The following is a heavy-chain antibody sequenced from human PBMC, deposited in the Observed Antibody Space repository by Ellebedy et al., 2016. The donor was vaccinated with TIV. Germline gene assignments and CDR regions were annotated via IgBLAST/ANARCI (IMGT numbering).Heavy chain of an antibody. CDR1: GYTFTSYY. Sequence: ASVKVSCKASGYTFTSYYMHWVRQAPGQGLEWMGGIIPIFGTANYAQKFQGRVTITADEPTSTAYMELSSLRSEDTAVYYCARDPGTTVVTPNYYYGMDVWGQGTTVTVSS. J-gene: IGHJ6*02. CDR3: ARDPGTTVVTPNYYYGMDV. CDR2: IIPIFGTA. V-gene: IGHV1-69*13. D-gene: IGHD4-23*01.